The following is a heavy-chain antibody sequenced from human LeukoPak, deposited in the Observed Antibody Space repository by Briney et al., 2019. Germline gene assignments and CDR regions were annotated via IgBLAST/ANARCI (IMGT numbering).Heavy chain of an antibody. J-gene: IGHJ4*02. V-gene: IGHV3-48*03. CDR1: GFTFSSYE. CDR3: ARDSRPKILWFGELGMDY. CDR2: ISSSGSTI. D-gene: IGHD3-10*01. Sequence: PGGSLRLSCAASGFTFSSYEMNWVRQAPGKGLEWVSYISSSGSTIYYADSVKGRFTISRDNAKNSLYLQMNSLRAEDTAVYYCARDSRPKILWFGELGMDYWGQGTLVTVSS.